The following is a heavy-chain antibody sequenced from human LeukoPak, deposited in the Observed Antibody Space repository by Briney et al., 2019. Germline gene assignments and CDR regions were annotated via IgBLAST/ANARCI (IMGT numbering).Heavy chain of an antibody. Sequence: GGSLRLSCTASGFTLSSYAMSWVRQAPGEGLEWVSAINDSGGSTYYADSVKGRFTISRDNSKNTLYLQVNSLRAEDTAVYYCAKIERSGSSFDYWGQGTLVTVSS. D-gene: IGHD1-26*01. CDR3: AKIERSGSSFDY. V-gene: IGHV3-23*01. CDR1: GFTLSSYA. J-gene: IGHJ4*02. CDR2: INDSGGST.